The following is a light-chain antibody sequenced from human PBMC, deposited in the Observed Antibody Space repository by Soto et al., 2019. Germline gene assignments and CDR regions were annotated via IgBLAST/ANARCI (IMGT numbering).Light chain of an antibody. CDR1: ESVSSN. V-gene: IGKV3-15*01. CDR3: QQTSSAPFT. Sequence: EVVMTQSPATLSVSPGERATLSCRASESVSSNLAWYQQRPGQAPRLVIYGASTRATGIPARFSGSGSGTDFTLTISRLEPEDFAVYYCQQTSSAPFTFGPGTKVDI. CDR2: GAS. J-gene: IGKJ3*01.